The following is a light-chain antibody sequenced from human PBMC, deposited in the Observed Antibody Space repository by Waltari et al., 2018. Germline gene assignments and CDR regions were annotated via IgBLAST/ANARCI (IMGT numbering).Light chain of an antibody. V-gene: IGLV7-43*01. CDR3: LLYYGGLWV. CDR1: PGPVTSGHY. J-gene: IGLJ3*02. CDR2: STS. Sequence: QTVVNQEPSLTVSPGGTITLTCASSPGPVTSGHYPNWFQQKPGQAPRALIYSTSNKPSWTPARFSGSLLGGKAALTLSGVQPEDEAEYYCLLYYGGLWVFGGGTKLTVL.